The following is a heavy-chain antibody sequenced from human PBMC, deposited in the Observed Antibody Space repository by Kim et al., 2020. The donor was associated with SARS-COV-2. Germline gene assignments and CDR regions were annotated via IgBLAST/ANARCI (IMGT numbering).Heavy chain of an antibody. Sequence: GGSLRLSCAASGFTFSSYSMNWVRQAPGKGLEWVSSISSSSSYIYYADSVKGRFTISRDNAKNSLYLQMNSLRAEDTAVYYCARAGIAAANDAFDIWGQGTMVTVSS. CDR2: ISSSSSYI. J-gene: IGHJ3*02. D-gene: IGHD6-13*01. CDR3: ARAGIAAANDAFDI. CDR1: GFTFSSYS. V-gene: IGHV3-21*04.